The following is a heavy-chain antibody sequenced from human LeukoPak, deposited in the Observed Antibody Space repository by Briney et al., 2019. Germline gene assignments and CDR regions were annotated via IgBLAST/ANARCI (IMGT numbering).Heavy chain of an antibody. V-gene: IGHV4-30-2*01. CDR1: GGSISSGGYY. CDR2: IYHSGST. Sequence: SQTLSLTCTVSGGSISSGGYYWSWIRQPPGKGLEWIGYIYHSGSTYYNPSLKSRVTISVDTSKNQFSLHLTSVTAADTAVYYCARQLAGLAPPGFIDSWGQGTLVTVSS. D-gene: IGHD3-3*02. CDR3: ARQLAGLAPPGFIDS. J-gene: IGHJ4*02.